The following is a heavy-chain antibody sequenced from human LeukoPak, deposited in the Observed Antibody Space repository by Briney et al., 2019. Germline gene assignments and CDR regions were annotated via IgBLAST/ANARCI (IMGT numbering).Heavy chain of an antibody. J-gene: IGHJ4*02. V-gene: IGHV1-69*04. Sequence: SVKVSCKASGGTFSSYAISWVRQAPGQGLEWMGRIIPILGIANYAQKFQGRVTITADKSTSTAYMELSSLRSEDTAVYYCAREYGSGVFYFDYWGQGTLVTVSS. CDR3: AREYGSGVFYFDY. CDR1: GGTFSSYA. CDR2: IIPILGIA. D-gene: IGHD3-10*01.